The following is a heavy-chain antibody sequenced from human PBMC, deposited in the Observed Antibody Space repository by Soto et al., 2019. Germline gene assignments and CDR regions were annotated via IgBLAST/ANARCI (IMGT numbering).Heavy chain of an antibody. CDR3: ARAVYVTTVTKARFGAFDI. CDR2: IYYSGST. J-gene: IGHJ3*02. CDR1: GGSISSYY. Sequence: SETLSLTCTFSGGSISSYYWSWIRQPPGKGLEWIGYIYYSGSTNYNPSLKSRVTISVDTSKNQFSLKLSSVTAADTAVYYCARAVYVTTVTKARFGAFDIWGQGTMVTVSS. V-gene: IGHV4-59*01. D-gene: IGHD4-17*01.